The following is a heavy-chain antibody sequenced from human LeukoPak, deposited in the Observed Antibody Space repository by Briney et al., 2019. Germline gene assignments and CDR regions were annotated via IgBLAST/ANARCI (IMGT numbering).Heavy chain of an antibody. CDR2: IYYSGST. D-gene: IGHD2-15*01. V-gene: IGHV4-59*01. Sequence: PSETLSLTCTVSGGSISSYYWSWIRQPPGKGLEWIGYIYYSGSTNYNPSLKGRVTISVDTSKNQFSLKLSSVTAADTAVYYCARDPRGCSGGSCYSIWGQGTLVTVSS. CDR1: GGSISSYY. CDR3: ARDPRGCSGGSCYSI. J-gene: IGHJ4*02.